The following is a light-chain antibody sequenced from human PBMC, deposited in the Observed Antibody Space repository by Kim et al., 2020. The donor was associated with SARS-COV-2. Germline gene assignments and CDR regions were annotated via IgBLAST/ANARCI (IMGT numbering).Light chain of an antibody. J-gene: IGLJ3*02. V-gene: IGLV1-47*01. CDR3: AAWDDNLSGRV. CDR1: RSNIERNY. Sequence: GHRVTMSGSGSRSNIERNYVYWYQQVPGRAPKVLIYRTNERPSGVPDRFSGSKSGTSASLAISGLRSDDEADYYCAAWDDNLSGRVFGGGTQLTVL. CDR2: RTN.